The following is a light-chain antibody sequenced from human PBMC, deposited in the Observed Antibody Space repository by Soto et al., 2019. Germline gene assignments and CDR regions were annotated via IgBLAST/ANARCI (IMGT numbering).Light chain of an antibody. CDR2: GAS. CDR1: QSVSSN. J-gene: IGKJ1*01. CDR3: QQYKNWPPG. Sequence: EIEMTQSPATLSVSPGERATLSCRASQSVSSNLAWYQQKPGQAPRLLIYGASTRATGIPARFSGSGSGTEFTLTISSLQSEDFAVYYCQQYKNWPPGFGQGTKVEIK. V-gene: IGKV3-15*01.